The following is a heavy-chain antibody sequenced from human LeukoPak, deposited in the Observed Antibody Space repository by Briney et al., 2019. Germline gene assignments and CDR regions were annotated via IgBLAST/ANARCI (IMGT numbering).Heavy chain of an antibody. J-gene: IGHJ3*02. D-gene: IGHD5-18*01. CDR3: ARVRATAMVTYAFDI. CDR1: GFTFSSYW. CDR2: IKQDGSEK. V-gene: IGHV3-7*01. Sequence: GGSLRLSCAASGFTFSSYWMSWVRQAPGKGLEWVANIKQDGSEKYYVDSVKGRFTISRDNHKNSLYLQMNSLRAEDTAVYYCARVRATAMVTYAFDIWGQGTMVTVSS.